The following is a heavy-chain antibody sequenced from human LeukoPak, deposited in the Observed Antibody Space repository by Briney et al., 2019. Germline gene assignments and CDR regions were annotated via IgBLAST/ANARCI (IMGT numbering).Heavy chain of an antibody. CDR2: ISDSGGST. J-gene: IGHJ6*02. D-gene: IGHD2-15*01. CDR3: VRGYSFGPYGMDV. CDR1: GFPFSSYA. V-gene: IGHV3-64D*09. Sequence: GGSLRLSRSASGFPFSSYAMHWVRQAPGKGLEYVSAISDSGGSTYYADSVKGRFTISRDNSKNTLYLQMSSLKAEDTAVYFCVRGYSFGPYGMDVWGQGTTVTVSS.